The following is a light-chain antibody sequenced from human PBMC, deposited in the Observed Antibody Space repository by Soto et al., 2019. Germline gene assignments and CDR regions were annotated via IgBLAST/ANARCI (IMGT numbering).Light chain of an antibody. Sequence: DIQMTQSPSYLSASVGDRVTITCRASQRISSYLNWDQQKPGKAPKVLIYAASSLQSGVPSRFSGSGSGTDFTLTISSLQPEDFASYFCQQSYTTPWTFGQVTKVEI. CDR3: QQSYTTPWT. CDR2: AAS. J-gene: IGKJ1*01. V-gene: IGKV1-39*01. CDR1: QRISSY.